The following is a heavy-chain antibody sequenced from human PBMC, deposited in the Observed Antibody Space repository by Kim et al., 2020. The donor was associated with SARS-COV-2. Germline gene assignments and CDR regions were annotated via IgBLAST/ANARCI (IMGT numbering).Heavy chain of an antibody. V-gene: IGHV3-7*01. J-gene: IGHJ4*02. CDR2: DGTEG. Sequence: DGTEGHYVGAVERRFTISRDNAKRSLFLHMNSLRVEDTAVYYCAGESFDYWGQGTLVTVSS. CDR3: AGESFDY.